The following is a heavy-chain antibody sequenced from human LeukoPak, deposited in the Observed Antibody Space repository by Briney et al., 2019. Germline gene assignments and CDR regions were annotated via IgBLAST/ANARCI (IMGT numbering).Heavy chain of an antibody. D-gene: IGHD3/OR15-3a*01. CDR1: GDTLRNYA. CDR2: IITMFGRT. V-gene: IGHV1-69*05. J-gene: IGHJ4*02. Sequence: RASVKVSCKASGDTLRNYAINWVRQAPGQGLEWMGGIITMFGRTNYAQKFQGRVTVTTDESTSTAYMALSSLRSEDMAVYYCAGNMIFGVVPKGAFDYWGQGALVTVSS. CDR3: AGNMIFGVVPKGAFDY.